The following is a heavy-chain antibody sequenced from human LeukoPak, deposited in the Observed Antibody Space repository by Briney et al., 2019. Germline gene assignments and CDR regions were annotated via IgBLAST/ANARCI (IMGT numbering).Heavy chain of an antibody. CDR3: ARGITGTNFDY. CDR2: INPSGGST. J-gene: IGHJ4*02. V-gene: IGHV1-46*01. Sequence: ASVKVSCKASGYTFTNHYVHWVRQAPGQGLVWMGIINPSGGSTTYAQAFQGKVTMTRDTSTSTVYMELSSLRSEDTAVYFCARGITGTNFDYWGQGTLVTVSS. CDR1: GYTFTNHY. D-gene: IGHD1-20*01.